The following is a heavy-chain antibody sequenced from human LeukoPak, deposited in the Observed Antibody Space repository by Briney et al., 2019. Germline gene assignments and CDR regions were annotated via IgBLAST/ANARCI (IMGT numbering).Heavy chain of an antibody. CDR1: GFTFSSYS. Sequence: GGSLRLSCAASGFTFSSYSMNWVRQAPGKGLEWVAVISYDGSNKYYADSVKGRFTISRDNSKNTLYLQMNSLRAEDTAVYYCAREIMPFRVATTPFDYWGQGTLVTVSS. V-gene: IGHV3-30*03. J-gene: IGHJ4*02. CDR3: AREIMPFRVATTPFDY. CDR2: ISYDGSNK. D-gene: IGHD5-24*01.